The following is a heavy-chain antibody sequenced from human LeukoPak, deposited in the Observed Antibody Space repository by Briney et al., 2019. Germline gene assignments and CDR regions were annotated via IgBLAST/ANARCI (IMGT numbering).Heavy chain of an antibody. CDR2: INQDGSEK. V-gene: IGHV3-7*01. D-gene: IGHD1-14*01. CDR3: ARVRGGGFRTADS. CDR1: GFPFSTFW. Sequence: GGSLRLSCAVSGFPFSTFWMSWVRQAPGKGLEWVANINQDGSEKYYVDSVRGRFAISRDNAKNSLYLQMNSLRGEDTAMYYCARVRGGGFRTADSCGQGTLVTVSS. J-gene: IGHJ4*02.